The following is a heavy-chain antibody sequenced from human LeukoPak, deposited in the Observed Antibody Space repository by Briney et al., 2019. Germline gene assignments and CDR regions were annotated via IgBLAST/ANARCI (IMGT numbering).Heavy chain of an antibody. J-gene: IGHJ4*02. D-gene: IGHD6-25*01. Sequence: PGGSLRLSCAASGFTVSSNYMSWVRQAPGKGLEWVSVIYSGGSTYYADSVKGRFTISRDNSKNTLYLQMHSPRAEDTAVYYCARDRIAAPGAGDYWGQGTLVTVSS. CDR3: ARDRIAAPGAGDY. CDR1: GFTVSSNY. V-gene: IGHV3-53*01. CDR2: IYSGGST.